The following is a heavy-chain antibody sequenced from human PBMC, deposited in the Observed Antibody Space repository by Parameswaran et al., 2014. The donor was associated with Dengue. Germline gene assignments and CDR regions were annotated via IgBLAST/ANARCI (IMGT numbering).Heavy chain of an antibody. D-gene: IGHD3-10*01. V-gene: IGHV1-2*04. J-gene: IGHJ6*03. CDR3: ARGSAWFGELFTYYMDV. CDR2: INPNSGGT. Sequence: WVRQAPGQGLEWMGWINPNSGGTNYAQKFQGWVTMTRDTSISTAYMELSRLRSDDTAVYYCARGSAWFGELFTYYMDVWGKGTTVTVSS.